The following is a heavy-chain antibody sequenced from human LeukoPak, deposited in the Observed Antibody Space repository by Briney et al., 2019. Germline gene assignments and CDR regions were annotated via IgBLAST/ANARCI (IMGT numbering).Heavy chain of an antibody. Sequence: HPGGSLRLSCAASGFTFSSYEMNWVRQAPGKELEWVSYISSSGSTIYYADSVKGRFTISRDNAKNSLYLQMNSLRAEDTAVYYCARGMEMATMEYFDYWGQGTLATVSS. CDR1: GFTFSSYE. J-gene: IGHJ4*02. D-gene: IGHD5-24*01. V-gene: IGHV3-48*03. CDR3: ARGMEMATMEYFDY. CDR2: ISSSGSTI.